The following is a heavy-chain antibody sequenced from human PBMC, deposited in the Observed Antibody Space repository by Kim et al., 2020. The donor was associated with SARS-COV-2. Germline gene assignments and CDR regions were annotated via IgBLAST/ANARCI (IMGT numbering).Heavy chain of an antibody. D-gene: IGHD2-15*01. CDR1: GGSFSGYY. J-gene: IGHJ5*02. V-gene: IGHV4-34*01. CDR3: ARAGRYCSGGSCYSSLGKIASNWFDP. CDR2: INHSGST. Sequence: SETLSLTCAVYGGSFSGYYWSWIRQPPGKGLEWIGEINHSGSTNYNPSLKSRVTISVDTSKNQFSLKLSSVTAADTAVYYCARAGRYCSGGSCYSSLGKIASNWFDPWGQGTLVTVSS.